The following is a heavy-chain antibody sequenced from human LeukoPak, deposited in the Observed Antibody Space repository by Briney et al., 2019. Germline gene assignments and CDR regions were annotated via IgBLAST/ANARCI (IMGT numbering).Heavy chain of an antibody. CDR1: GGSINNYY. V-gene: IGHV4-34*01. CDR3: ARVGVYSRFGESRPYYYYYYYMDV. Sequence: SETLSLTCTVSGGSINNYYWSWIRQPPGKGLEWIGEINHSGSTNYNPSLKSRVTISVDTSKNQFSLKLSSVTAADTAVYYCARVGVYSRFGESRPYYYYYYYMDVWGKGTTVTVSS. CDR2: INHSGST. D-gene: IGHD3-10*01. J-gene: IGHJ6*03.